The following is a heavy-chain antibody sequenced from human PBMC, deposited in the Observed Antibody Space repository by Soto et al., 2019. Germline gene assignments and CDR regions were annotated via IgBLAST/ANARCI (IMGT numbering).Heavy chain of an antibody. CDR3: ARVPPRAKYCSSTSCPPRSDSFYI. CDR2: INPSGGST. CDR1: GYTFTSYY. Sequence: GASVKVSCKASGYTFTSYYMHWVRQAPGQGLEWMGIINPSGGSTSYAQKFQGRVTMTRDTSTSTVYMELSSLRSEDTAVYYCARVPPRAKYCSSTSCPPRSDSFYIWGQGTMVTVSS. D-gene: IGHD2-2*01. V-gene: IGHV1-46*01. J-gene: IGHJ3*02.